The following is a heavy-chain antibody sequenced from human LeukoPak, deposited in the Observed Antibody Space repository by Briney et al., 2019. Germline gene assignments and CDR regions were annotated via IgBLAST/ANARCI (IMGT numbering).Heavy chain of an antibody. D-gene: IGHD4-17*01. V-gene: IGHV3-48*03. CDR2: ISSSGSTI. CDR1: GFTFSSYE. J-gene: IGHJ4*02. CDR3: ARAPRLRFLFDY. Sequence: GGSLRLSCAASGFTFSSYEMHWVRQAPGKGLEWVSYISSSGSTIYYADSVKGRFTISRDNAKNSLYLQMNSLRAEDTAVYYCARAPRLRFLFDYWGQGTLVTVSS.